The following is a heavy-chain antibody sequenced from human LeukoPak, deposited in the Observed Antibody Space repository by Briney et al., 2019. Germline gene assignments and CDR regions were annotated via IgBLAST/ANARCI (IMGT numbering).Heavy chain of an antibody. J-gene: IGHJ6*02. CDR3: AMVTPNYYYGMDV. CDR2: IYYSGST. CDR1: GGSISSGGYY. D-gene: IGHD4-23*01. Sequence: PSETLSLTCTVSGGSISSGGYYWSWIRQHPGKGLEWIGSIYYSGSTYYNPSLKSRVTISVDTSKNQFSLKLSSVTAADTAVYYCAMVTPNYYYGMDVWGQGTTVTVSS. V-gene: IGHV4-39*01.